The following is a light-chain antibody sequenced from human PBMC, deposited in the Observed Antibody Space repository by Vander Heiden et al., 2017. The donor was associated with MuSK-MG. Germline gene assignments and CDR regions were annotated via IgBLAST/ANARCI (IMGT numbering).Light chain of an antibody. CDR2: QDS. CDR3: QAWDSSTVV. J-gene: IGLJ2*01. Sequence: SYELTQPLSVSVSPGQTASITCSGDKLGDKYACWYQQKPGQSPVLVIYQDSKRPSGLPERFSGSNSGNTATLTIRGTQAMDEADYYCQAWDSSTVVFGGGTKLTVL. CDR1: KLGDKY. V-gene: IGLV3-1*01.